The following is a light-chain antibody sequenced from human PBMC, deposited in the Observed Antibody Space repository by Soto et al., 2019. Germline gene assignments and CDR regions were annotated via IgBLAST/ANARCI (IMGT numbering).Light chain of an antibody. V-gene: IGLV2-8*01. CDR2: EVS. J-gene: IGLJ2*01. CDR1: SSDVGAYNY. Sequence: QSALTQPPSASGSPGQSVTISCTGTSSDVGAYNYVSWYQQHPGKAPKLMIYEVSKRPSGVPDRFSGSKSGNTASLTVSGLQAEDEADYYCSSYAGTTLFRGGTKLTVL. CDR3: SSYAGTTL.